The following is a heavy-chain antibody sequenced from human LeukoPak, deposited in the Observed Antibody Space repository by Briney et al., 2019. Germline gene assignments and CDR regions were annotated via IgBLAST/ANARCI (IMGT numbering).Heavy chain of an antibody. CDR1: GGSISSSSYY. CDR2: IYYSGST. J-gene: IGHJ4*02. V-gene: IGHV4-61*05. CDR3: ASGPLSSGYSSSWSPVDY. Sequence: SETLSLTCTVSGGSISSSSYYWGWIRQPPGKGLEWIGYIYYSGSTNYNPSLKSRVTISVDTSKNQFSLKLSSVTAADTAVYYCASGPLSSGYSSSWSPVDYWGQGTLGTVSS. D-gene: IGHD6-13*01.